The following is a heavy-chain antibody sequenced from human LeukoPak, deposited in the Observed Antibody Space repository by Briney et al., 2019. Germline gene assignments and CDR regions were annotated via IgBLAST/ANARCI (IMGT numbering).Heavy chain of an antibody. CDR1: GFTFSSYG. Sequence: GGSLRLSCAASGFTFSSYGMHWVRQAPGKGLEWVAVISYDGSNKYYADSVKGRFTISRDNSKNTLYLQMNSLRAEDTAVYYCAKDNWGYSYYYYYYYMDVWGKGTTVTVSS. CDR2: ISYDGSNK. D-gene: IGHD7-27*01. J-gene: IGHJ6*03. CDR3: AKDNWGYSYYYYYYYMDV. V-gene: IGHV3-30*18.